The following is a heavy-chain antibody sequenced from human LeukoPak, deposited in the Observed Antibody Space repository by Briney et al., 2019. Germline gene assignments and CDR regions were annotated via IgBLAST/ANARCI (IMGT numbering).Heavy chain of an antibody. CDR1: GYSFTSYW. Sequence: KIGESLKISCKGSGYSFTSYWIGWVRQMPGKGLEWMGIIYPGDSDTRYSPSFQGQVTISADKSISTAYLQWSSLKASDTAMYYCASTRIAVPAGLWPDAFDIWGQGTMVTVSS. CDR3: ASTRIAVPAGLWPDAFDI. V-gene: IGHV5-51*01. J-gene: IGHJ3*02. CDR2: IYPGDSDT. D-gene: IGHD6-19*01.